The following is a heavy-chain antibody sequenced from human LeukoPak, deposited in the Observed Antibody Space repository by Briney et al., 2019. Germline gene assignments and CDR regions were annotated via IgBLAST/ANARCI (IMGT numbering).Heavy chain of an antibody. CDR1: GDSVSSKSAA. CDR2: TYYRSKWSS. Sequence: ASQTLSLTCAISGDSVSSKSAAWNWIRQSPSRGLEWLGRTYYRSKWSSGYAESVKSRLTVSPDTSKNQFSLQLRSVTPEDTAVYYCARPQLWTQPPFDYWGQGTLVTVSS. J-gene: IGHJ4*02. D-gene: IGHD5-18*01. CDR3: ARPQLWTQPPFDY. V-gene: IGHV6-1*01.